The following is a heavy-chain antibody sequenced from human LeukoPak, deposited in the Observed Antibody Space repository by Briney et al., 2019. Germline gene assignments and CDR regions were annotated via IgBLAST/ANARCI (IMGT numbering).Heavy chain of an antibody. V-gene: IGHV3-33*01. Sequence: PGGSLRLSCAASGFTFSSYGMHWVRQAPGKGLEWVAGVWFDGSKKSYADSVKGRFTISRDSSKNTLSLQMNSLRSEDTAVYYCARGYGNSGYNYFGYWGQGTLLTVSS. J-gene: IGHJ4*02. D-gene: IGHD2/OR15-2a*01. CDR2: VWFDGSKK. CDR3: ARGYGNSGYNYFGY. CDR1: GFTFSSYG.